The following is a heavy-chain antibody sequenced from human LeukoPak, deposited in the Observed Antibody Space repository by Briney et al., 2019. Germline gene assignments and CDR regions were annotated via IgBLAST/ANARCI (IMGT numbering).Heavy chain of an antibody. J-gene: IGHJ4*02. CDR3: ARDRQYQLPRGSFDY. D-gene: IGHD2-2*01. V-gene: IGHV1-18*01. CDR1: GYTFTSYG. CDR2: ISANNVDT. Sequence: ASVKVSCKASGYTFTSYGIIWVRQAPGQGLEWMGWISANNVDTNYAQKFQGRVTMTTDTSTSTAYMELRSLRSDDTAVYFCARDRQYQLPRGSFDYWGQGTLVTVSS.